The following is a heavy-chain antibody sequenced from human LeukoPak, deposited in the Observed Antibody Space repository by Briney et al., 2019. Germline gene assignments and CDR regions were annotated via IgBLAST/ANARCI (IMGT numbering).Heavy chain of an antibody. CDR1: GGTLRTHI. J-gene: IGHJ5*02. V-gene: IGHV1-69*08. CDR3: TRVNLRGSKYNWFVP. CDR2: ITPIIETT. Sequence: VASVKVSCKTSGGTLRTHIFSWVRQAPGQGREWMGRITPIIETTKYAQRSQGRVTITADPYTDTVYMEMSNLRSDDTAIYYCTRVNLRGSKYNWFVPWGQGTPVTVSS. D-gene: IGHD2-15*01.